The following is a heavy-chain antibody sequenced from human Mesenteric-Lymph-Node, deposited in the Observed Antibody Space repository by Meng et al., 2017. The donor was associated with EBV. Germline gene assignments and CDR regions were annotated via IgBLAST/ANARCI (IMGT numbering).Heavy chain of an antibody. CDR3: ARVHLGYDSSWYEFDH. Sequence: QGHLVQSGAEVKNTGASLKVSCNASGYTLPDYDMHWGRQGPGQGLEWMGRINPNTGDTNYAQSFQGRVTMTRDTSINTAFMELSRLKSDGTAVYYCARVHLGYDSSWYEFDHWGQGTLVTVSS. V-gene: IGHV1-2*06. J-gene: IGHJ4*02. D-gene: IGHD6-13*01. CDR1: GYTLPDYD. CDR2: INPNTGDT.